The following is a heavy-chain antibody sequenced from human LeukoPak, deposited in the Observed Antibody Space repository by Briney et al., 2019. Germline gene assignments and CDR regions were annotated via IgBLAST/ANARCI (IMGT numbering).Heavy chain of an antibody. CDR1: GFTFDDYA. D-gene: IGHD6-19*01. J-gene: IGHJ4*02. CDR3: AKDMRAVAGPLDY. V-gene: IGHV3-9*01. CDR2: ISWNSGSI. Sequence: GGSLRLSCAASGFTFDDYAMHWVRQAPGEGLEWVSGISWNSGSIGYADSVKGRFTISRDNAKNSLYLQMNSLRAEDTALYYCAKDMRAVAGPLDYWGQGTLVTVSS.